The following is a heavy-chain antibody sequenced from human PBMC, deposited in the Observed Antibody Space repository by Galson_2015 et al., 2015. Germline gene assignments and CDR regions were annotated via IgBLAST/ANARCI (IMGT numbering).Heavy chain of an antibody. Sequence: SVKVSCKASGNTFTDYAMNWVRQAPGQGLEWVGWINTDTGNPTYAHGFTGRFVFSVDTSVSTAYLQVTSLKAEDTAVYYCAREKQSLTFDYWGQGTLVTVSS. CDR3: AREKQSLTFDY. D-gene: IGHD1-20*01. V-gene: IGHV7-4-1*02. J-gene: IGHJ4*02. CDR1: GNTFTDYA. CDR2: INTDTGNP.